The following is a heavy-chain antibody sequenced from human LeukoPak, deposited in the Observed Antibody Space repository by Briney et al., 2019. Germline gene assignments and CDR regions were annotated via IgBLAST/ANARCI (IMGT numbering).Heavy chain of an antibody. J-gene: IGHJ4*02. CDR1: GFTFDDYG. CDR2: INWNGGST. Sequence: PGGSLRLSCAASGFTFDDYGMSWVRQAPGKGLEWVTAINWNGGSTGYADSVKGRFTISRDNAKNSLYLQMNSLRAEDTALYYCARYFDPYYYGSGSPSFDYWGQGTLVTVSS. V-gene: IGHV3-20*04. CDR3: ARYFDPYYYGSGSPSFDY. D-gene: IGHD3-10*01.